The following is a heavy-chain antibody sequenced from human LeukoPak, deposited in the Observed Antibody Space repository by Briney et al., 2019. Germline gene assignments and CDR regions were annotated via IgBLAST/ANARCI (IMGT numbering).Heavy chain of an antibody. CDR1: GGSFSGYY. Sequence: SETLSLTCAVYGGSFSGYYWSWIRQPPGKGLEWIGEINYSGSTNYNPSLKSRVTISVDTSKNQFSLKLSSVSAADTAVYYFARGRLELWPYREGFNCWGQGTLVTVS. CDR2: INYSGST. D-gene: IGHD5-18*01. J-gene: IGHJ4*02. CDR3: ARGRLELWPYREGFNC. V-gene: IGHV4-34*01.